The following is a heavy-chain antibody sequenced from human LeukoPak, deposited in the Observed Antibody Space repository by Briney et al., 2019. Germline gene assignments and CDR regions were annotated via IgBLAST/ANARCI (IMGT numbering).Heavy chain of an antibody. CDR2: IYYSGST. CDR3: ARRDIVVVPPTGFDP. CDR1: GDSLSSSSYY. J-gene: IGHJ5*02. Sequence: SETLSLTCTVSGDSLSSSSYYGGWIRQPPGKGLEWIGSIYYSGSTYYSPSLKSPVTTSVDTSKNQFSLKLNSVTAADTAVYYCARRDIVVVPPTGFDPWGQGTLVTVSS. V-gene: IGHV4-39*01. D-gene: IGHD2-2*01.